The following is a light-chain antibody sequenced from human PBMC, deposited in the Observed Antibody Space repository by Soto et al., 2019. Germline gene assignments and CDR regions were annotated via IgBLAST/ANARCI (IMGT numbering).Light chain of an antibody. CDR2: EVN. CDR3: SSYTGSSTQV. V-gene: IGLV2-14*01. CDR1: SSDVGGYNY. Sequence: QSALTQPASVSGSPGQSITISCTGTSSDVGGYNYVSWYQQLPGKAPKLMIYEVNNRPSGVSNRFSGSKSGNTASLTISGLQAEDEADYYCSSYTGSSTQVFGSGTKVTVL. J-gene: IGLJ1*01.